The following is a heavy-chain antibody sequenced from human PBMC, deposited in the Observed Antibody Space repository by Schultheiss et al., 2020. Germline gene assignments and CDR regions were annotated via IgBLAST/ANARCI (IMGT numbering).Heavy chain of an antibody. CDR2: INSDGSST. D-gene: IGHD2-2*01. V-gene: IGHV3-74*01. Sequence: GGSLRLSCAASGFTFSTYWMHWVRQVPGKGLVWVSRINSDGSSTSYANSVKGRFTNSRDNAKNTLYLQMNSLRAEDTAVYYCARATLVVPAATWFDPWGQGTLVTVSS. J-gene: IGHJ5*02. CDR1: GFTFSTYW. CDR3: ARATLVVPAATWFDP.